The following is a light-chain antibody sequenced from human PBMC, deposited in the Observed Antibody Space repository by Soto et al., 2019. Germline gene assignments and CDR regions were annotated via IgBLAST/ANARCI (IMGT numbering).Light chain of an antibody. CDR1: SSDVGGFNY. Sequence: QSALTQPASVSGSPGQSITISCTGTSSDVGGFNYVSWYQQNPGIAPKLLIYEVSNRPSGVSNRFSGSKSGNTASLTISGLQAEDEADYYCSSYTSSGTQVFGEGTQLTVL. V-gene: IGLV2-14*01. CDR2: EVS. J-gene: IGLJ2*01. CDR3: SSYTSSGTQV.